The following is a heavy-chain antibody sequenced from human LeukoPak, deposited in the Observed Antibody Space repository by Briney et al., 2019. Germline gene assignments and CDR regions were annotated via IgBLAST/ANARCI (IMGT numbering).Heavy chain of an antibody. CDR2: IIPIFGTA. J-gene: IGHJ4*02. CDR1: GGTFSSYA. V-gene: IGHV1-69*01. CDR3: ARGATPLAANFDY. D-gene: IGHD6-6*01. Sequence: SVKVCCKASGGTFSSYAISWVRQAPGQGLEWMGGIIPIFGTANYAQKFQGRVTITADESTSTAYMELSSLRSEDTAVYYCARGATPLAANFDYWGQGTLVTVSS.